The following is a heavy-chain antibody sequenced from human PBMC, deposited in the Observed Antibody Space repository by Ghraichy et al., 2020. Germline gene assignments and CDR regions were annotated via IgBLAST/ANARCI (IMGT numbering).Heavy chain of an antibody. V-gene: IGHV3-23*01. Sequence: GESLNISCAASGFTFSSYAMSWVRQAPGKGLEWVSAISGSGGSTYYADSVKGRFTISRDNSKNTLYLQMNSLRAEDTAVYYCAKVVPQQWLVLNWYFDLWGRGTLVTVSS. CDR3: AKVVPQQWLVLNWYFDL. CDR1: GFTFSSYA. J-gene: IGHJ2*01. D-gene: IGHD6-19*01. CDR2: ISGSGGST.